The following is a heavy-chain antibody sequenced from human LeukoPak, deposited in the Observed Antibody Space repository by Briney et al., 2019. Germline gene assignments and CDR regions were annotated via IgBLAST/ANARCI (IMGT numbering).Heavy chain of an antibody. D-gene: IGHD2-2*01. CDR2: IYTSGST. V-gene: IGHV4-4*07. CDR1: GSSMSRYY. CDR3: AGQSVYTSQYCNSTSCYPNWFDP. Sequence: SETLSLTCTVSGSSMSRYYWSWIRQPAGKGLEWIGRIYTSGSTNYNPSLKSRVTMSVDTSKNQFSLKLSSVTAADTAVYYCAGQSVYTSQYCNSTSCYPNWFDPWGQGTLVTVSS. J-gene: IGHJ5*02.